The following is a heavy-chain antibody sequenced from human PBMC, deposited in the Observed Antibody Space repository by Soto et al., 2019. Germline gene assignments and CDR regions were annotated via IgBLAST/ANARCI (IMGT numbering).Heavy chain of an antibody. V-gene: IGHV1-24*01. CDR3: ATRWGYCSSTSCYRADWFDP. D-gene: IGHD2-2*02. J-gene: IGHJ5*02. Sequence: QVPLVQSGAEVKKPGASVKVSCKVSGYTLTELSMHWVRQAPGKGLEWMGGFDPEDGETIYAQKFQGRVTMTEDTSTDTAYMELSSLRSEDTAVYYCATRWGYCSSTSCYRADWFDPWGQGTLVTVSS. CDR2: FDPEDGET. CDR1: GYTLTELS.